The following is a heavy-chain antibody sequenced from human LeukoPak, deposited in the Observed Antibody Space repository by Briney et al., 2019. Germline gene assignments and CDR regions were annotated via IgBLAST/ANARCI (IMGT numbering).Heavy chain of an antibody. V-gene: IGHV4-39*07. CDR1: GGSIRSSSYY. D-gene: IGHD1-1*01. Sequence: PSETLSLTRTVSGGSIRSSSYYWGWIRQPPGKGLEWIGSIYYSGSTYYNASLKSRVTISVDTSKNQFSLNLTSVTAADTAVYYCARFGSSTWYKGAFDIWGQGTMVTVAS. CDR2: IYYSGST. CDR3: ARFGSSTWYKGAFDI. J-gene: IGHJ3*02.